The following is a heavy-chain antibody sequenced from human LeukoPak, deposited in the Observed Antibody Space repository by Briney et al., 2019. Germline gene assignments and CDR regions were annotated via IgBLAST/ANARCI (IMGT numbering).Heavy chain of an antibody. D-gene: IGHD6-19*01. V-gene: IGHV3-9*01. Sequence: GGSLRLSCAASGFTFDDYAMFWVRQAPGEGQEWVSGISWDSRNIGYAASVKGRFTVSRDNGKNSLYLQINSLRVEDTALYYCARGNRDTSGFYYYYGMDVWGQGTTVSVSS. CDR2: ISWDSRNI. CDR3: ARGNRDTSGFYYYYGMDV. CDR1: GFTFDDYA. J-gene: IGHJ6*02.